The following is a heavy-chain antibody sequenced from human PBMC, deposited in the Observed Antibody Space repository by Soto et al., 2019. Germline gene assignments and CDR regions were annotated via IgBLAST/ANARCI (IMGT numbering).Heavy chain of an antibody. CDR2: VSNKNGVT. CDR3: ARERINTYSYGFDH. J-gene: IGHJ4*02. D-gene: IGHD2-15*01. V-gene: IGHV1-18*04. CDR1: GYTFSNYD. Sequence: ASVKVSCKTSGYTFSNYDFSWVRQAPGQGIEWMGWVSNKNGVTNYAEKFRDRVTMSTDTSTNTIYMELRSLRSDDTAAYFCARERINTYSYGFDHSGPRTPVTLS.